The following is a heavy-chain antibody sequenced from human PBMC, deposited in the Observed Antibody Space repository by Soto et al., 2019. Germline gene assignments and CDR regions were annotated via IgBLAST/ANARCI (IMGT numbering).Heavy chain of an antibody. CDR1: GFTFSSYA. V-gene: IGHV3-23*01. CDR3: AKVSASGWEGFYYYYYGMDV. Sequence: GGSLRLSCAASGFTFSSYAMSWVRQAPGKGLEWVSAISGSGGSTYYADSVKGRFTISRDNSKNTLYLQMNSLRAEDTAVYYCAKVSASGWEGFYYYYYGMDVWGQGTTVTVSS. CDR2: ISGSGGST. J-gene: IGHJ6*02. D-gene: IGHD6-19*01.